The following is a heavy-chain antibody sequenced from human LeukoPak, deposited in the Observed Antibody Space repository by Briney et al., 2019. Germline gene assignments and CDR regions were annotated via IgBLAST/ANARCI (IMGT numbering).Heavy chain of an antibody. CDR2: IHLDGSSK. CDR1: GFVFSNFG. Sequence: GGSLRLSCAASGFVFSNFGMHWVRQAPGKGLEWVAFIHLDGSSKYSADSVKGRFTISRDNSKNTMLLQMNSLRVEDTAVYYCAKSLWGGSGRYFYYLDVWGKGTTVTVSS. CDR3: AKSLWGGSGRYFYYLDV. J-gene: IGHJ6*03. D-gene: IGHD3-3*01. V-gene: IGHV3-30*02.